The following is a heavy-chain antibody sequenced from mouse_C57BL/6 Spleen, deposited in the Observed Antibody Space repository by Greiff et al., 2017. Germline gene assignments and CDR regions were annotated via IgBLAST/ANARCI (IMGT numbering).Heavy chain of an antibody. V-gene: IGHV5-17*01. D-gene: IGHD2-2*01. CDR2: ISSGSSTI. CDR3: GVYGYHYAMDY. J-gene: IGHJ4*01. CDR1: GFTFSDYG. Sequence: EVKLVESGGGLVKPGGSLKLSCAASGFTFSDYGMHWVRQAPEKGLEWVAYISSGSSTIYYADTVKGRFTISRDNAKNTLFLQMTSLRSEDTAMYYCGVYGYHYAMDYWGQGTSVTVSS.